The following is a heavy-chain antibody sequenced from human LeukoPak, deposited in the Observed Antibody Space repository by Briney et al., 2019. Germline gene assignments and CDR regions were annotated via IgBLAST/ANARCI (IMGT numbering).Heavy chain of an antibody. CDR1: GFTFSSYS. Sequence: GGSLRPSCAASGFTFSSYSMNWVRQAPGKGLEWVSSISSSSSYIYYADSVKGRFTISRDNAKNSLYLQMNSLRAEDTAVYYCARALGGSSGSWGFDYWGQGTLVTVSS. CDR3: ARALGGSSGSWGFDY. D-gene: IGHD3-22*01. J-gene: IGHJ4*02. V-gene: IGHV3-21*01. CDR2: ISSSSSYI.